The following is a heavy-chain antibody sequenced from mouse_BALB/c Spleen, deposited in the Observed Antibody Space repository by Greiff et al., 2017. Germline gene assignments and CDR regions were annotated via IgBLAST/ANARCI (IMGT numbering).Heavy chain of an antibody. D-gene: IGHD1-2*01. CDR3: ARQVITTALDY. V-gene: IGHV5-6*01. CDR1: GFTFSRYG. J-gene: IGHJ2*01. CDR2: ISSGGSYT. Sequence: EVKLMESGGDLVKPGGSLKLSCAASGFTFSRYGMSWVRQTPDKRLEWVATISSGGSYTYYPDSVKGRFTISRDNAKNTLYLQMSSLKSEDTAMYYCARQVITTALDYWGQGTTLTVSS.